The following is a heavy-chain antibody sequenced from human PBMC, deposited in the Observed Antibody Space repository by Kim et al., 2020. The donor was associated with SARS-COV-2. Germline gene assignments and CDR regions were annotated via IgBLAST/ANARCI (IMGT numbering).Heavy chain of an antibody. V-gene: IGHV3-9*01. CDR3: AKGPDYGDWRWYFDL. CDR2: ISWNSGSI. CDR1: GFTFDDYA. J-gene: IGHJ2*01. D-gene: IGHD4-17*01. Sequence: GGSLRLSCAASGFTFDDYAMHWVRQAPGKGLEWVSGISWNSGSIGYADSVKGRFTISRDNAKNSLYLQMNSLRAEDTALYYCAKGPDYGDWRWYFDLWGRGTLVTVSS.